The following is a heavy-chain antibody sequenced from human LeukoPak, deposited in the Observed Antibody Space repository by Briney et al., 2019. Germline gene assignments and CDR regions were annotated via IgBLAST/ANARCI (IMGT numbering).Heavy chain of an antibody. CDR3: ARDTHEYGSGSYYDDTFDS. D-gene: IGHD3-10*01. Sequence: RPSETLSHTCTVSGGSMIDHYWSWVRQPPGKGLEWVGYMHHSGKANSNPSLKSRVTISVDTSKNQVSLKLSSVTAADTAVYYCARDTHEYGSGSYYDDTFDSWGQGTLVTVSS. CDR1: GGSMIDHY. J-gene: IGHJ3*02. V-gene: IGHV4-59*11. CDR2: MHHSGKA.